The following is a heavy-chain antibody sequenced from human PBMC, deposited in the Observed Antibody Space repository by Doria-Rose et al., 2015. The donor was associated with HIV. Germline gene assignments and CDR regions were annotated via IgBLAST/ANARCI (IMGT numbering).Heavy chain of an antibody. V-gene: IGHV2-26*01. D-gene: IGHD6-13*01. CDR1: GVSLSSPGMG. J-gene: IGHJ4*02. CDR2: IFSDDER. CDR3: ARIKSSRWYHKYYFDF. Sequence: QVQLVQSGPVLVKPTGTLTLTCTVSGVSLSSPGMGVSWIRQPPGKALEWLAKIFSDDERSYQTSLKSRLTISRGTSKSQVVLTMTDMDPVDTATYYCARIKSSRWYHKYYFDFWGQGTLVIVSA.